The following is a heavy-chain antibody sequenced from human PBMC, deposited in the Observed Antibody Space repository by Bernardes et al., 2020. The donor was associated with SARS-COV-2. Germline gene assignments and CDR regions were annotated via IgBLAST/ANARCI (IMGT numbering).Heavy chain of an antibody. J-gene: IGHJ6*02. CDR2: ISYDGSKK. CDR1: GFTFNNFG. V-gene: IGHV3-30*18. CDR3: AKVQEIFGIRPYNSAMDV. D-gene: IGHD3-3*01. Sequence: GGSLRLSCAASGFTFNNFGMHWVRQAPGKGLEWVAVISYDGSKKYYTDSLEGRFTISKDNSKNTVYLQMNNLRTKDTAIDYCAKVQEIFGIRPYNSAMDVGDQGTTVTVAS.